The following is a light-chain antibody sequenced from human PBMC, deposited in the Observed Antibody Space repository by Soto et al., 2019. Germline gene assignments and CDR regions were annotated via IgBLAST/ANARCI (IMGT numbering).Light chain of an antibody. CDR2: AAS. CDR1: QSIRYY. Sequence: DIQMTPSPSSLSASVGDRVTITCRARQSIRYYLNWYQQKPGKAPKLLIYAASSLQSGVPSRFSGSGSGTDFTLTISSLQPEDFATYYCQQSYSTPQNTFGQGTKLEIK. J-gene: IGKJ2*01. V-gene: IGKV1-39*01. CDR3: QQSYSTPQNT.